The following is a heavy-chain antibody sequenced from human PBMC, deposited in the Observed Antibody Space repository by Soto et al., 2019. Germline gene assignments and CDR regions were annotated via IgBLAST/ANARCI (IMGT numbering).Heavy chain of an antibody. CDR2: IYYSGST. Sequence: SETLSLTCTVSGGSISSGGYYWSWIRQHPGKGLEWIGYIYYSGSTYYNPSLKSRVTISVDTSKNQFSLKLSSVTAADTAVYYCARDTPLVRGVMGYYYGMDVWGQGTTVTVSS. V-gene: IGHV4-31*03. CDR1: GGSISSGGYY. J-gene: IGHJ6*02. D-gene: IGHD3-10*01. CDR3: ARDTPLVRGVMGYYYGMDV.